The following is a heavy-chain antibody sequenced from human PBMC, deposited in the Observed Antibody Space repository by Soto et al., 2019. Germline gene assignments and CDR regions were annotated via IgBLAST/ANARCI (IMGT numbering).Heavy chain of an antibody. CDR3: AREGAGSGATFDS. D-gene: IGHD2-15*01. V-gene: IGHV4-59*11. CDR2: IYYSGNT. CDR1: GGSLSGHH. J-gene: IGHJ4*02. Sequence: SETLSLTCTVSGGSLSGHHWSWIRQAPGRGLEWIGYIYYSGNTNYNPSLKSRVTMSVDTPKNQFSLKLSSVTAADTAVYYCAREGAGSGATFDSWGQGTLVTVSS.